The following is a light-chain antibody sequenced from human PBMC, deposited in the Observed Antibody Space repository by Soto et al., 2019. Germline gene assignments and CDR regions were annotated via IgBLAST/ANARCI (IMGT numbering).Light chain of an antibody. CDR2: DAS. CDR3: LQDYGDSWT. Sequence: GDRVTITCRASQSIGTSLAWYQQTPGKAPKLLISDASTLESGVPSRFGGSGSGTEFTLSITSLQPDDFATYYCLQDYGDSWTFGQGTKVDIK. J-gene: IGKJ1*01. CDR1: QSIGTS. V-gene: IGKV1-5*01.